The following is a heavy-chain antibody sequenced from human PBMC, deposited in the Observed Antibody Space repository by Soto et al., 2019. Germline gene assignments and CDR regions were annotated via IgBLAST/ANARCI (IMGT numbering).Heavy chain of an antibody. Sequence: QVQLVQSGAEVKKPGASVKVSCKASGYTFTRYGISWLRQAPGQGLEWMGWISSYKGNTNYAQKLQGRVTMTTDTSTSTGYVELRSLSSDDPAVYYCARTLPYSDILTGCYRIYGMDVWGQGTTCTVS. V-gene: IGHV1-18*01. J-gene: IGHJ6*02. CDR3: ARTLPYSDILTGCYRIYGMDV. D-gene: IGHD3-9*01. CDR1: GYTFTRYG. CDR2: ISSYKGNT.